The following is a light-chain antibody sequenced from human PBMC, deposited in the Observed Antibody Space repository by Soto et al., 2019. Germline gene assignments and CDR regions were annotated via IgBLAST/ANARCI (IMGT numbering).Light chain of an antibody. CDR1: QSISIY. CDR3: QQSFSTLWT. J-gene: IGKJ1*01. V-gene: IGKV1-39*01. CDR2: SAS. Sequence: DIQLTQSPSSLSASVGDTVNITCRTSQSISIYLNWYQQKPGKAPKLLIYSASILQVGVPARFSGSGSGTDFTLTLISLQPEDFATYYCQQSFSTLWTFGQGTKV.